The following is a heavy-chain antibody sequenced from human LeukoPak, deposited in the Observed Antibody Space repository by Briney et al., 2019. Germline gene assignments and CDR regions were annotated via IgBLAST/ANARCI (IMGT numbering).Heavy chain of an antibody. D-gene: IGHD5-24*01. Sequence: SETLSLTCTVSDGSISGGYYFWSWLRQHPGKGLEWIGYIYYSGSTFYNPSLKSRVTISVDTSKNQFPLELSSVTAAATAVYYWARRKDDPNWFRPRGQGTLVTVSS. CDR1: DGSISGGYYF. CDR2: IYYSGST. V-gene: IGHV4-31*03. J-gene: IGHJ5*02. CDR3: ARRKDDPNWFRP.